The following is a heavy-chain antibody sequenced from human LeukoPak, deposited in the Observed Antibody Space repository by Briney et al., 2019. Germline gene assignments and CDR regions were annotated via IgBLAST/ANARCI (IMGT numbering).Heavy chain of an antibody. V-gene: IGHV1-18*01. CDR1: GYTFTSYG. Sequence: ASVKVSCKASGYTFTSYGISWVRQAPGQGLEWMGWISAYNGNTNYAQKLQGRVTTTTDTSTSTAYMELRSLRSDDTAVYYCARDRGVAAAGTSDYWGQGTLVTVSS. J-gene: IGHJ4*02. D-gene: IGHD6-13*01. CDR2: ISAYNGNT. CDR3: ARDRGVAAAGTSDY.